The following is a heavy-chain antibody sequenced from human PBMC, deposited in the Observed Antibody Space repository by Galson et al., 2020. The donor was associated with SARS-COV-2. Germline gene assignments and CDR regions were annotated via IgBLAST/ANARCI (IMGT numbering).Heavy chain of an antibody. CDR3: ARGSSSNALDI. Sequence: GESLKISCEASGFTFSTYGMDWVRQAPGKGLEWVAVIWYDGSNKYYADSVKGRFTISRDNSKNTLYLQMNSLRADDTAVYYCARGSSSNALDIWGQGTIVTVSS. V-gene: IGHV3-33*01. D-gene: IGHD3-10*01. J-gene: IGHJ3*02. CDR2: IWYDGSNK. CDR1: GFTFSTYG.